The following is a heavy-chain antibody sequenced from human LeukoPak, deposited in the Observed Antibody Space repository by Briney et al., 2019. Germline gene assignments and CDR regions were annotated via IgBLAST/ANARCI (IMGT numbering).Heavy chain of an antibody. CDR3: ARHYDFWSGYQTRDY. Sequence: PGGSLRLSCAASGFTFSSYSMNWVRQAPGKGLEWVSYISSSSSTIYYADSVKGLFTISRDNAKNSLYLQMKSLRAEDTFVYYCARHYDFWSGYQTRDYWGQGTLVTVSS. J-gene: IGHJ4*02. CDR1: GFTFSSYS. CDR2: ISSSSSTI. D-gene: IGHD3-3*01. V-gene: IGHV3-48*01.